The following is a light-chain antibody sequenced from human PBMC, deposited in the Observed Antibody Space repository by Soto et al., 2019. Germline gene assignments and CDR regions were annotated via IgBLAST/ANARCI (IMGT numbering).Light chain of an antibody. Sequence: QAVVTQEPSLTVSPGGTVTFTCGSSTGAVTSDHYPYWFQQKPGQAPRTLIYDSTIRHSWTPARFSGSLLGGKAALTLSGAQPEDEADYYCFLSYSGALVFGGGTKLTVL. CDR3: FLSYSGALV. CDR2: DST. J-gene: IGLJ3*02. V-gene: IGLV7-46*01. CDR1: TGAVTSDHY.